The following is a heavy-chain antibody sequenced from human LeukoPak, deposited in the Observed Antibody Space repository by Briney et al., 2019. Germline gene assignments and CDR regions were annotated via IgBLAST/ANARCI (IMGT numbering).Heavy chain of an antibody. Sequence: SETLSLTCAVSGYSISSGYYWGWIRQPPGKGLEWIESIYHSGSTYYNPSLKSRVTISVDTSKNQFSLKLSSVTAADTAIYYCARRLQQSRAFDIWGQGTMVTVSS. D-gene: IGHD6-13*01. CDR2: IYHSGST. CDR1: GYSISSGYY. J-gene: IGHJ3*02. V-gene: IGHV4-38-2*01. CDR3: ARRLQQSRAFDI.